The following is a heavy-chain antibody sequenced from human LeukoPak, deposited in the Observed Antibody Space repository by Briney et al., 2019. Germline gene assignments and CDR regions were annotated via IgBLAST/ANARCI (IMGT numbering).Heavy chain of an antibody. CDR3: ARGGTYYYGSGSYRSNFDY. J-gene: IGHJ4*02. CDR2: ISYDGSNK. D-gene: IGHD3-10*01. Sequence: GGSLRLSCAASGFTFSSYGMHWVRQAPGKGLEWVAVISYDGSNKYYADSVKGRFTISRDNSKNTLYLQMNSLRAEDTAVYYCARGGTYYYGSGSYRSNFDYWGQGTLVTISS. CDR1: GFTFSSYG. V-gene: IGHV3-30*03.